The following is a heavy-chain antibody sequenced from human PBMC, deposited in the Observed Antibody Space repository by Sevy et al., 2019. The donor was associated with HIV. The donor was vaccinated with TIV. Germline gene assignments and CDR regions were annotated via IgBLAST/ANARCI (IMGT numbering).Heavy chain of an antibody. CDR3: ARVVAYCTGCTCYPGYYYGMDY. D-gene: IGHD2-15*01. Sequence: GGSLRLSCAASGFTFSSYNMNWVRQAPGKGLEWVSSISSSSSSIYYADSVRGRFTISRDNAKNSLYLQMNSLRAEDTALYYCARVVAYCTGCTCYPGYYYGMDYWGQGTTVTVSS. CDR2: ISSSSSSI. CDR1: GFTFSSYN. J-gene: IGHJ6*02. V-gene: IGHV3-21*01.